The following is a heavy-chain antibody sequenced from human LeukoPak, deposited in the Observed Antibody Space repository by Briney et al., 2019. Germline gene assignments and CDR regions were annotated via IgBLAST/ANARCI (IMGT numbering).Heavy chain of an antibody. V-gene: IGHV3-23*01. CDR2: IRGRGDST. Sequence: GGSLRLSCAASGFTFSSYAMSWVRQAPGEGLEGVSSIRGRGDSTYYADSVKGRLTISRDNSKKTLSLQMNSLRAEGTAVYYCANGDGYNYAFDIWGQGTMVTVSP. D-gene: IGHD5-24*01. CDR1: GFTFSSYA. J-gene: IGHJ3*02. CDR3: ANGDGYNYAFDI.